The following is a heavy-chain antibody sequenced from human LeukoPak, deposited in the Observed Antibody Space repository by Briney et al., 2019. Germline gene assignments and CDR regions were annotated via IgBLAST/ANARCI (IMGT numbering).Heavy chain of an antibody. CDR3: AREILRFDI. J-gene: IGHJ3*02. CDR2: INTHSGKP. V-gene: IGHV7-4-1*02. CDR1: GYSFNSQG. Sequence: GASVKVSCKASGYSFNSQGMNWLRQAPGQGLEWMGWINTHSGKPTYAQGFTGWFVFSVDSSVRTVYLQISNLLPEDTAMYYCAREILRFDIWGQGTMVTVSS.